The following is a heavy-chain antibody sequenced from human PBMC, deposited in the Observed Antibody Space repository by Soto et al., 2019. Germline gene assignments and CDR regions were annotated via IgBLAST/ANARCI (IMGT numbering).Heavy chain of an antibody. J-gene: IGHJ4*02. Sequence: GGSLRLSCEISAFSFSNYWMTWVRQAPGKGLEWVANIKEDGSEIYYLDSVKGRFTISRDNAKNSLYLQMNSLRVEDTAVYYCSRGWAFLNYWGQGILVTVSS. CDR1: AFSFSNYW. D-gene: IGHD3-3*02. CDR3: SRGWAFLNY. CDR2: IKEDGSEI. V-gene: IGHV3-7*01.